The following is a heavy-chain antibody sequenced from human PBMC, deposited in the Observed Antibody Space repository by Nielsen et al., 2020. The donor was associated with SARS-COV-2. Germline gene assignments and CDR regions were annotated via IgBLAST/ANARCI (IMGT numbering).Heavy chain of an antibody. CDR2: ISSSSSYI. J-gene: IGHJ5*02. CDR1: GFTFSSYS. CDR3: ARGGYCSSTSCYRSWFDP. V-gene: IGHV3-21*01. D-gene: IGHD2-2*01. Sequence: EGSLRLSCAASGFTFSSYSMNWVRQAPGKGLEWVSSISSSSSYIYYADSVKGRFTISRDNAKNSLYLQMNSLRAEDTAVYYCARGGYCSSTSCYRSWFDPWGQGTLVTVSS.